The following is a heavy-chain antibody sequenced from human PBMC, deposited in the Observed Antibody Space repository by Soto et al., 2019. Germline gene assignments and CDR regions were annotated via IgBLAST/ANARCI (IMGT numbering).Heavy chain of an antibody. CDR3: ARTDRDFYGLDV. Sequence: EVQLVESGGGLVQPGGSLRLSCEASGFTFRNYDMHWVRQGTGKGLEWVSGISAAGDTDYADSVEGRFTISRENAQNSFFLQMNSLRVGDTAVYYCARTDRDFYGLDVWGQGTKVIVSS. J-gene: IGHJ6*02. CDR1: GFTFRNYD. V-gene: IGHV3-13*01. CDR2: ISAAGDT.